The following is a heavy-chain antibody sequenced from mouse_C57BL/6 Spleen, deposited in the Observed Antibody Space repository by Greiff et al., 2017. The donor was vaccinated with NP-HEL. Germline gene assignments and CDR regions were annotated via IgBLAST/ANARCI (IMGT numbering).Heavy chain of an antibody. V-gene: IGHV1-80*01. Sequence: LQQSGASVKISCKASGYAFSSYWMNWVKQRPGKGLEWIGQIYPGDGDTNYNGKFKGKATLTADKSSSTAYMQLSSLTSEDSAVYFCARFDSYWYFDVWGTGTTVTVSS. J-gene: IGHJ1*03. D-gene: IGHD2-4*01. CDR3: ARFDSYWYFDV. CDR1: GYAFSSYW. CDR2: IYPGDGDT.